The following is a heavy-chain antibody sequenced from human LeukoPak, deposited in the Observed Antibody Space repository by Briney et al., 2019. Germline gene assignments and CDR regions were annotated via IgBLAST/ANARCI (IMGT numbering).Heavy chain of an antibody. D-gene: IGHD3-22*01. J-gene: IGHJ4*02. CDR3: ARGHYDTSGYYFYYFDY. Sequence: GASVKVSCKAFGYTFTSNYMHWVRQAPGQGPEWMGVISPSGGSTTYAQKFQGRVTLTRDMSTSTDYLELSSLRSEDTAVYYCARGHYDTSGYYFYYFDYWGQGTLVTVSS. CDR1: GYTFTSNY. V-gene: IGHV1-46*01. CDR2: ISPSGGST.